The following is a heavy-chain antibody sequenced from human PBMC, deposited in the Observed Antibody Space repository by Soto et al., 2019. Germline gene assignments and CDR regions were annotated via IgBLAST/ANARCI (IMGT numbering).Heavy chain of an antibody. CDR1: GFTFGAYS. V-gene: IGHV3-48*02. D-gene: IGHD1-26*01. Sequence: TGGSLRLSCAASGFTFGAYSMNWVRQAPGKGLEWISYISSLSSPRYYAESVEGRFIISRNNAKKSLYLQMNSLRDEDTAVYFCVREDILGARSFDYWGQGTRVTVSS. CDR2: ISSLSSPR. CDR3: VREDILGARSFDY. J-gene: IGHJ4*02.